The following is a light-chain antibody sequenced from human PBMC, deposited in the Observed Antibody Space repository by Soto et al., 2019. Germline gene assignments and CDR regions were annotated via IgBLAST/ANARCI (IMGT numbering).Light chain of an antibody. Sequence: DLQMTQSPSTLSASVGDRVTITCRASQSISIWLAWYQQKPGKAPKLLIYAASTLQSGVPLRFSGSGSGTSFTLTISSLQPEDFATYYCQQLLSYPITFGQGTRLEI. CDR1: QSISIW. CDR2: AAS. V-gene: IGKV1-5*01. J-gene: IGKJ5*01. CDR3: QQLLSYPIT.